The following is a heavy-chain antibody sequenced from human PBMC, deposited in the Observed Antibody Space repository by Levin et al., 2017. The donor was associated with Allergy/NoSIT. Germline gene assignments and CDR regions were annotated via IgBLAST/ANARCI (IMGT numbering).Heavy chain of an antibody. V-gene: IGHV4-34*01. J-gene: IGHJ6*02. D-gene: IGHD2-21*01. Sequence: SETLSLTCAVYGGSSTHDCWSWIRKPPGKGLEWIGEIKKSGDTNYNPSLQSRVTISVDTSKNQFSLKLTSVTAADTATYYCARLRVIKKAGSFFGPYNSYCMDVWGQGTTVTVSS. CDR2: IKKSGDT. CDR1: GGSSTHDC. CDR3: ARLRVIKKAGSFFGPYNSYCMDV.